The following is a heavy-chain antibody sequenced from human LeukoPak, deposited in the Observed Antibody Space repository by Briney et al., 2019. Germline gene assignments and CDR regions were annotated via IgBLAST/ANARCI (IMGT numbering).Heavy chain of an antibody. V-gene: IGHV1-2*02. Sequence: GASVKVSCKASGYTFTSYGISWARQAPGQGLEWMGWINPNSGGTNYAQKFQGRVTMTRDTSISTAYMELSRLRSDDTAVYYCARDGSATTIHNWFDPWGQGTLVTVSS. CDR3: ARDGSATTIHNWFDP. D-gene: IGHD3-10*01. CDR2: INPNSGGT. CDR1: GYTFTSYG. J-gene: IGHJ5*02.